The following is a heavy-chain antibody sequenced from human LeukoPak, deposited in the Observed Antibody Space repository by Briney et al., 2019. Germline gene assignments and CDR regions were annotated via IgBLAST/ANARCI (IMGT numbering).Heavy chain of an antibody. CDR3: AIDDPWAGAPVAET. Sequence: GGSLRLSCAASGFTFSSYWMSWVRRAPGKGLEWVANIKQDGSKANYVDSVKGRFTISRDNSKNSLYLQMNSLRAEDTAVYYCAIDDPWAGAPVAETWGQGTLVTVSS. CDR2: IKQDGSKA. J-gene: IGHJ5*02. CDR1: GFTFSSYW. D-gene: IGHD2-2*01. V-gene: IGHV3-7*01.